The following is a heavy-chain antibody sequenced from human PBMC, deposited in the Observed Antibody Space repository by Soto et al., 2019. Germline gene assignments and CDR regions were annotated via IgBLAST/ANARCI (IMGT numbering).Heavy chain of an antibody. Sequence: QVQLQESGPGLVKPSQTLSLTCTVSGGSISSGGYYWSWIRQHPGKGLEWIAFINYSGSTYYNPSLKSRVTISVDTSKNQFSLKLSSVTAADTAVYCCARGVTSASWFDPWGQGTLVTVSS. CDR2: INYSGST. CDR1: GGSISSGGYY. V-gene: IGHV4-31*03. J-gene: IGHJ5*02. D-gene: IGHD2-21*02. CDR3: ARGVTSASWFDP.